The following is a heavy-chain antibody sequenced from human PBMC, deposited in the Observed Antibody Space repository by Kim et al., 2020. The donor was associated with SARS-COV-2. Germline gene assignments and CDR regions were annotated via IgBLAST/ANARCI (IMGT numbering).Heavy chain of an antibody. CDR2: ITINGDT. Sequence: GGSLRLSCLASGFSFRSFAFGWVRQVPGKGLDWVSLITINGDTYYTDSVRGRFTISRDNSANTLYLQMNSLSPGDTAVYYCAKRYGSGTAFDSWGQGTLVTVSS. CDR1: GFSFRSFA. V-gene: IGHV3-23*01. CDR3: AKRYGSGTAFDS. J-gene: IGHJ4*02. D-gene: IGHD3-10*01.